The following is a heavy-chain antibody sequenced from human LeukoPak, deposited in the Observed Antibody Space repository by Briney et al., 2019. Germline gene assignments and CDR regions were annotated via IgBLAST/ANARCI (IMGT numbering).Heavy chain of an antibody. Sequence: ASVKVSCKASEYTFTSYVMNWIRQGPGQGLEWMGWINPNGGGTNFAQKFQGRVTVTRDASISTAYMELRSLRADDAATYYCAEDRYGDYEAPFHYYMDVWGQGTRVTVSS. CDR1: EYTFTSYV. J-gene: IGHJ6*03. CDR3: AEDRYGDYEAPFHYYMDV. D-gene: IGHD3-16*01. CDR2: INPNGGGT. V-gene: IGHV1-2*02.